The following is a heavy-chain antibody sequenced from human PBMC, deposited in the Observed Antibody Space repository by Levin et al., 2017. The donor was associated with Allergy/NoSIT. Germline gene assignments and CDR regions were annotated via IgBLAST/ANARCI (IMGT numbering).Heavy chain of an antibody. CDR1: GFTFSSYS. D-gene: IGHD1-1*01. CDR2: ISYDGGAR. CDR3: ARELDPTDDAFDI. Sequence: PGGSLRLSCAASGFTFSSYSVHWVRQAPGKGLEWVAVISYDGGARYYADSVKGRFAISRDNSRNTLYLQMNSLRAEDTAVYFCARELDPTDDAFDIWGQGTMVTVSS. V-gene: IGHV3-30*09. J-gene: IGHJ3*02.